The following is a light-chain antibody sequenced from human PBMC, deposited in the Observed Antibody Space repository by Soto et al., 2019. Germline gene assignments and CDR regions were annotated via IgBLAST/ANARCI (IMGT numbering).Light chain of an antibody. V-gene: IGLV1-44*01. CDR3: AAWDDSLNGYV. Sequence: QSALTQPPSASGTPGQRVTISCSGSSSNIGTNTVNWYQQLPGTAPKLLIYNNNQRPSGVPDRFSGSKSGTSASLAISGLQSDIEADYYCAAWDDSLNGYVFGIGTQLTVL. J-gene: IGLJ1*01. CDR2: NNN. CDR1: SSNIGTNT.